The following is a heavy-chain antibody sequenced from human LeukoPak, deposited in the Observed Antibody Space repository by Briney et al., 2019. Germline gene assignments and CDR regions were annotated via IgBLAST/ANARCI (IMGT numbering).Heavy chain of an antibody. CDR3: ARARGATRGGDYFDY. Sequence: SETLSLTCAVYGGSFSGYYWSWIRQPPGKGLEWIGEINHSGSTNYNPSLKSRVTISVDTSKNQFSLKLSSVTAADTAMFYCARARGATRGGDYFDYWGQGTLVTVSS. J-gene: IGHJ4*02. CDR2: INHSGST. D-gene: IGHD1-26*01. CDR1: GGSFSGYY. V-gene: IGHV4-34*01.